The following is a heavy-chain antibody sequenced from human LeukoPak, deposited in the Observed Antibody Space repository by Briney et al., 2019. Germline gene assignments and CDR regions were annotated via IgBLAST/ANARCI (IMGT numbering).Heavy chain of an antibody. J-gene: IGHJ3*02. CDR1: GYTFTSYG. CDR3: ASSQQYIGTYYSSRDDAFDI. D-gene: IGHD1-26*01. V-gene: IGHV1-8*02. CDR2: MNPNSGNT. Sequence: ASAKVSCKASGYTFTSYGISWVRQATGQGLEWMGWMNPNSGNTGYAQKFQGRVTMTRSTSISTAYMELSSLRSEDTAVYYCASSQQYIGTYYSSRDDAFDIWGQGTMVTVSS.